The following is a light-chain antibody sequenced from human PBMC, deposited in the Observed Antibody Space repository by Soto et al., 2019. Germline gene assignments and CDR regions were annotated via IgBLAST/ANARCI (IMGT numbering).Light chain of an antibody. CDR2: GAS. J-gene: IGKJ1*01. V-gene: IGKV3-20*01. CDR1: QSVSSSY. CDR3: QQYGSSPPWT. Sequence: EIVWTQSPGTLSLSTGERATLSCRASQSVSSSYLAWYQQKPGQAPRLLIYGASSRATGIPDRFSGSGSGTDFTLTISRLEPEDFAVYYCQQYGSSPPWTFGQGTKVEIK.